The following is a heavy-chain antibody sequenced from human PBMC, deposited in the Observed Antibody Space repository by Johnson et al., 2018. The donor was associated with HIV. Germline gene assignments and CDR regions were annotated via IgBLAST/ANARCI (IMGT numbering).Heavy chain of an antibody. CDR3: AKMSRGRQDAFDI. CDR2: ISGSGGST. CDR1: GFTVSSNY. V-gene: IGHV3-66*02. D-gene: IGHD3-16*01. J-gene: IGHJ3*02. Sequence: VQLVESGGGLVQPGGSLRLSCAASGFTVSSNYMSWVRQAPGKGLEWVSAISGSGGSTFYADSVKGRFTISRDNSKNTLYLQMNSLRAEDTAVYYCAKMSRGRQDAFDIWGQGAMVSVSA.